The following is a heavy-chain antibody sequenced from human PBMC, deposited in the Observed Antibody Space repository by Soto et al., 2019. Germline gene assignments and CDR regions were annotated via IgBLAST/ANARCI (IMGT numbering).Heavy chain of an antibody. CDR1: GVTFSSYA. J-gene: IGHJ4*02. D-gene: IGHD5-12*01. Sequence: PGGSLRLSCAASGVTFSSYAMSWVRQAPGKGLEWVSAISGSGANTYYADSVKGRFTISRDNSNNTLYLQMNSLRAGDTAVYYCATHRGRDGYNWAFFDFWGQGALVTVSS. V-gene: IGHV3-23*01. CDR3: ATHRGRDGYNWAFFDF. CDR2: ISGSGANT.